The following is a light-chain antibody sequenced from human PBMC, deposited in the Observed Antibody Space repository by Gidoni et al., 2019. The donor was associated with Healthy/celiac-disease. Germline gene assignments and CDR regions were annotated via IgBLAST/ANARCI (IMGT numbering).Light chain of an antibody. CDR2: GAS. Sequence: IVLSQSPATLPVSPGERATLSCRASQSVNNDLAWYQQKPSQAPRLLIYGASTRATGIPARFRGSGSGTEFTLTISSLQSEDFAVYYCQQYNNWPYTFGQGTKLEIK. CDR1: QSVNND. CDR3: QQYNNWPYT. V-gene: IGKV3-15*01. J-gene: IGKJ2*01.